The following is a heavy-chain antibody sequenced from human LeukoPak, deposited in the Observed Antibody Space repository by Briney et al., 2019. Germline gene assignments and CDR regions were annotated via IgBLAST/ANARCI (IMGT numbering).Heavy chain of an antibody. J-gene: IGHJ4*02. Sequence: SETLSLTCAVSGGSVSGVGWWWTWVRQPPGKGLEWIGEVSHSGTANYNPSLRSRVSISVDKSKNQFSLQLNSVTAADTAMYYCTVSSGWWRLDFWGQGTLVTVSS. D-gene: IGHD6-19*01. V-gene: IGHV4-4*02. CDR3: TVSSGWWRLDF. CDR1: GGSVSGVGWW. CDR2: VSHSGTA.